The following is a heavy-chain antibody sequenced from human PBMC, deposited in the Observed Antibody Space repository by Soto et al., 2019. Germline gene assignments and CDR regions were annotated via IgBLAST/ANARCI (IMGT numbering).Heavy chain of an antibody. Sequence: QVQLQESGPGLVKPSETLSLTCTVSGGSISSYYWSWIRQPPGKGLEWIGYIYYSGSTNYNPSLKSRVTISADTSKNQFSLKLSSVTAAYSALYYCALQKYYYYGMDVWGQGTTVTVSS. J-gene: IGHJ6*02. CDR1: GGSISSYY. CDR2: IYYSGST. V-gene: IGHV4-59*08. CDR3: ALQKYYYYGMDV.